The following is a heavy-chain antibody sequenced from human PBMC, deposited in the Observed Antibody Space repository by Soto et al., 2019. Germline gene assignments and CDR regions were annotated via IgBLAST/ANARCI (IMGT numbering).Heavy chain of an antibody. D-gene: IGHD6-13*01. CDR1: GFTFSSYG. CDR3: AKESGSSWYLFLDP. V-gene: IGHV3-30*18. Sequence: GGSLRLSCAASGFTFSSYGMHWVRQAPGKGLEWVAVISYDGSNKYYADSVKGRFTISRDNSKNPLYLPMNSLRAEDTAVYYRAKESGSSWYLFLDPWGQGTLVTVSS. CDR2: ISYDGSNK. J-gene: IGHJ5*02.